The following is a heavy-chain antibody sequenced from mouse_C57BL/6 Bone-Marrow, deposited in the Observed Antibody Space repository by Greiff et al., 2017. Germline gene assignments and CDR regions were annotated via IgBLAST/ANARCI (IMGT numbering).Heavy chain of an antibody. Sequence: EVNVVESGGGLVKPGGSLKLSCAASGFTFSSYAMSWVRQTPEKRLEWVATISDGGSYTYYPNNVKGRFTISRDNAKNNLYLQVSHLKSEDTAMYYCARGFFDYWGQGTTLTVSS. CDR3: ARGFFDY. CDR1: GFTFSSYA. V-gene: IGHV5-4*03. J-gene: IGHJ2*01. CDR2: ISDGGSYT.